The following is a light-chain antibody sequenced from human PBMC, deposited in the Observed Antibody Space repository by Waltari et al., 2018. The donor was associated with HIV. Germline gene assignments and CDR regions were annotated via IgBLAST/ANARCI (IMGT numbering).Light chain of an antibody. CDR3: QQYLNTPWM. CDR2: WAS. CDR1: QNVLYSSNNKNY. Sequence: DIVMTQSPDSLAVSLGERATINCKSSQNVLYSSNNKNYLAWYQQKPRQPPKLLIYWASTRASGVPERFSGSGSGTDFTLTISSLQAEDVAIYYCQQYLNTPWMFGQGTKVEVK. V-gene: IGKV4-1*01. J-gene: IGKJ1*01.